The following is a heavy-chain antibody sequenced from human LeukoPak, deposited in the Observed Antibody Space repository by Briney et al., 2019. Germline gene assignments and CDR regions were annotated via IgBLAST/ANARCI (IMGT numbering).Heavy chain of an antibody. V-gene: IGHV1-46*01. CDR1: GYTFTSYY. CDR3: ARDSGSARTSYYMDV. D-gene: IGHD2-2*01. CDR2: INPSGGST. J-gene: IGHJ6*03. Sequence: ASVKVSCKASGYTFTSYYMHWVRQAPGQGLEWMGIINPSGGSTSYAQKFQGRVTMTRDMSTSTVYMELSSLRSEDTAVYYCARDSGSARTSYYMDVWGKGTTVTISS.